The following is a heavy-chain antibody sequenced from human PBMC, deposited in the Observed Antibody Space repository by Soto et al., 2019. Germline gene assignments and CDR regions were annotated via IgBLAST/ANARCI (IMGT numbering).Heavy chain of an antibody. D-gene: IGHD2-15*01. V-gene: IGHV3-74*01. CDR2: IKTDGSST. CDR1: GFTFSSYW. J-gene: IGHJ4*02. CDR3: AREWGYPSPIDY. Sequence: HPGVSLRLSCAASGFTFSSYWMHWVRQAPGKGLVWVSRIKTDGSSTSYADSVKGRFTISRDNAKNTLYLQMNSLRAEDTAVYYCAREWGYPSPIDYWGQGTLVTVSS.